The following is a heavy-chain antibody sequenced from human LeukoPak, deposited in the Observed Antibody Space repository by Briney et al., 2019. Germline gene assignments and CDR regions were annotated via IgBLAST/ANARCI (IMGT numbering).Heavy chain of an antibody. CDR3: ARSTLRFLEWDESYYYMDV. J-gene: IGHJ6*03. Sequence: GGSLRLSCAASGFTFSSYWMSWVRQAPGKGLEWVANIKQVGSEKYYVDSVKGRFTISRDNAKNSLYLQMNSLRAEDTAVYYCARSTLRFLEWDESYYYMDVWGKGTTATVSS. CDR1: GFTFSSYW. CDR2: IKQVGSEK. D-gene: IGHD3-3*01. V-gene: IGHV3-7*01.